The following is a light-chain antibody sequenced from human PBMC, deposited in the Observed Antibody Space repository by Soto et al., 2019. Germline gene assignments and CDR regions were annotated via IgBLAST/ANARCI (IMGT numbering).Light chain of an antibody. CDR2: RDD. J-gene: IGLJ3*02. V-gene: IGLV1-47*01. Sequence: QSVLTQPPSASGTPGQRITISCSGSSSNIAINYVYWYQQFPGAAPKLLIYRDDQRPSGVPGRFSGSKSGTSASLAISGLRSEDEADYFCATWDDSQSGPVFGGGTQLTVL. CDR1: SSNIAINY. CDR3: ATWDDSQSGPV.